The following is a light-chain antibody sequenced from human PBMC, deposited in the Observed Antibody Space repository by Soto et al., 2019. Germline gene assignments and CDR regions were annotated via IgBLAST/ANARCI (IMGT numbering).Light chain of an antibody. CDR3: QQYNSYSWT. V-gene: IGKV1-5*01. CDR2: DAS. J-gene: IGKJ1*01. Sequence: DIQMTQSPSTLSASVGDRVTITCRASQTIGSSLAWYQHKPGKAPKLLIFDASTLQTGVSSRFSGSGFGTDFTLTISNLQPDDFATYYCQQYNSYSWTFGQGTKVEIK. CDR1: QTIGSS.